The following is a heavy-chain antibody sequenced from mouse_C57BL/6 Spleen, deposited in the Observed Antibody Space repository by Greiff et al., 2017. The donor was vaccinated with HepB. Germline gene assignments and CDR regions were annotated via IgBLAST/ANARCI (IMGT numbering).Heavy chain of an antibody. CDR1: GYTFTSYW. CDR3: ARLMNYGDY. V-gene: IGHV1-52*01. D-gene: IGHD1-1*01. Sequence: QVQLQQSGAELVRPGSSVKLSCKASGYTFTSYWMHWVKQRPIQGLEWIGNIDPSDSETHYNQKFKDKATLTVDKSSSTAYMQLSSLTSEDSAVYYCARLMNYGDYWGQSTTLTVSS. CDR2: IDPSDSET. J-gene: IGHJ2*01.